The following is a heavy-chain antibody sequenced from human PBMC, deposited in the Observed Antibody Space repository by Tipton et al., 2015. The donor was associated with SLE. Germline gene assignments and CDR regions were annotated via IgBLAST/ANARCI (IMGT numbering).Heavy chain of an antibody. J-gene: IGHJ4*02. V-gene: IGHV4-39*07. Sequence: TLSLTCTASGDSISSSSHYWGWIRQPPGKGLEWIGSRYYSGSTYYNPSLRSRLTISIDTSKNQFSLSLSSVTAADTAAYYCARGHLPAAFFDSWGQGTLVTVSS. CDR2: RYYSGST. CDR3: ARGHLPAAFFDS. D-gene: IGHD6-13*01. CDR1: GDSISSSSHY.